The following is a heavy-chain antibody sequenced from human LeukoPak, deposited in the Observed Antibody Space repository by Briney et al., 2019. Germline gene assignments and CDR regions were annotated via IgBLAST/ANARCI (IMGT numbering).Heavy chain of an antibody. CDR3: ARDDPYSSSWYWFDP. Sequence: ASVKVCCKDSGYTFTSYGISWGRESPGQGLEWMGWFSAYNDNTNYAQKLQGRVTMTTDTSTSTAIMELRSLRSDHTAVYYCARDDPYSSSWYWFDPWGQGTLVTVSS. J-gene: IGHJ5*02. D-gene: IGHD6-13*01. V-gene: IGHV1-18*01. CDR1: GYTFTSYG. CDR2: FSAYNDNT.